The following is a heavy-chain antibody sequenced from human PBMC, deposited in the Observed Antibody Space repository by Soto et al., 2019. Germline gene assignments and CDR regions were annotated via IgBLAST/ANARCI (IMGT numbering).Heavy chain of an antibody. CDR2: INSDGSST. D-gene: IGHD3-22*01. CDR3: ARFYYDSSGYLPSPYYYYYGMDV. CDR1: GFTFSSYW. J-gene: IGHJ6*02. Sequence: PGGSLRLSCAASGFTFSSYWMHWVRQDPGKGLVWVSRINSDGSSTSYADSVKGRFTISRDNAKNTLYLQMNSLRAEDTAVYYCARFYYDSSGYLPSPYYYYYGMDVWGQGTTVTVSS. V-gene: IGHV3-74*01.